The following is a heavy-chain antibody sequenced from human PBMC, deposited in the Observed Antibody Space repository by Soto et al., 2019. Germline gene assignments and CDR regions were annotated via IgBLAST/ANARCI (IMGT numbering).Heavy chain of an antibody. CDR3: AKLVPTYYDFWSGYFHPVYYYYYYYMDV. D-gene: IGHD3-3*01. Sequence: EVQLLESGGGLVQPGGSLRLSCAASGFTFSSYAMSWVRQAPGKGLEWVSAISGSGGSTYYADSVKGRFTISRDNSKNKLYLQVNSLRAENTAVYYWAKLVPTYYDFWSGYFHPVYYYYYYYMDVWGKGTTVTVSS. CDR2: ISGSGGST. V-gene: IGHV3-23*01. J-gene: IGHJ6*03. CDR1: GFTFSSYA.